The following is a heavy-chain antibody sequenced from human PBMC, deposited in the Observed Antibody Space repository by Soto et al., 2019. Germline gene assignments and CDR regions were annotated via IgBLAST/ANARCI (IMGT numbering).Heavy chain of an antibody. D-gene: IGHD6-6*01. CDR2: IYPGDSDT. V-gene: IGHV5-51*01. Sequence: GDSLKISCKGSGYSFTTYWIGWVRQMPGKGLEWMGIIYPGDSDTRYSPSFQGQVTISADNSISTAYMQWSSLKASDTAMYYCARKKSIAARHSFYHYYGMDVWGQGTAVTVSS. CDR1: GYSFTTYW. J-gene: IGHJ6*02. CDR3: ARKKSIAARHSFYHYYGMDV.